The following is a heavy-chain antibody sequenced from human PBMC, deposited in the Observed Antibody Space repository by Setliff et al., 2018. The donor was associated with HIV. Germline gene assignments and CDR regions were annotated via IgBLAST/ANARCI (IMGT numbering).Heavy chain of an antibody. V-gene: IGHV1-18*01. Sequence: ASVKVSCKASGYTFTSYGIGWVRQAPGRGLEWMGWISPYNGHTNYAQKLQGRVTMTTDTSTSTTYMELTSLRSDDTAVYYCARWSCGRATCYDSPYNWFDPWGQGTLVTVSS. CDR3: ARWSCGRATCYDSPYNWFDP. D-gene: IGHD2-2*01. CDR2: ISPYNGHT. J-gene: IGHJ5*02. CDR1: GYTFTSYG.